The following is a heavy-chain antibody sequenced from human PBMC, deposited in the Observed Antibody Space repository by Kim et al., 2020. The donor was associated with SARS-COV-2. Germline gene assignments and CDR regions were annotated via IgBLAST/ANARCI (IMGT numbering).Heavy chain of an antibody. J-gene: IGHJ4*02. CDR2: T. D-gene: IGHD6-13*01. CDR3: ARDAPIAAEDY. V-gene: IGHV4-30-2*04. Sequence: TYYNPSLKSRVTISVDTSKNQFSLKLSSVTAADTAVYYCARDAPIAAEDYWGQGTLVTVSS.